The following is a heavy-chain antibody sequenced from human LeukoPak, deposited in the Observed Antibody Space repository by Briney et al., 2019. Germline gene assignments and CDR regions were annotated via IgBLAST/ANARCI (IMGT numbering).Heavy chain of an antibody. CDR3: ARDSRGRSRPYYFDY. D-gene: IGHD1-14*01. CDR2: ISSSGSYI. CDR1: GLTFSSYG. V-gene: IGHV3-21*01. Sequence: GGSLRLSCAASGLTFSSYGMSWVRQAPGKGLEWVSSISSSGSYIYYPDSVKGRFTISRDNAKNSLYLQVNSLRAEDTAVYYCARDSRGRSRPYYFDYWGQGTLVTVSS. J-gene: IGHJ4*02.